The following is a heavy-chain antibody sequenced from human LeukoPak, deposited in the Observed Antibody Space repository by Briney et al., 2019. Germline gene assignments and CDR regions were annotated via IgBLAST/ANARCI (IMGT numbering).Heavy chain of an antibody. D-gene: IGHD6-19*01. CDR3: ARATGYSSGWYEDY. J-gene: IGHJ4*02. V-gene: IGHV4-34*01. CDR1: GGSFSGYY. CDR2: INHSGST. Sequence: SETLSLTCAVYGGSFSGYYWSWIRQPPGKGLEWIGEINHSGSTNYNPSLKSRVTISVDTSENQFSLKLSSVTAADTAVYYCARATGYSSGWYEDYWGQGTLVTVSS.